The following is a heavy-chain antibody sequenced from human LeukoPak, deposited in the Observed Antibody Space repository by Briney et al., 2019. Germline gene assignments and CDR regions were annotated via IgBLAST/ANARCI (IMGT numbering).Heavy chain of an antibody. CDR3: ARFYGDYSFDY. Sequence: SETLSLTCTVSGGSISSYYWSWIRQPPGKGLEWIGYIYYSGSTNYNPSLKSRVTISVDTSKNQFSLKQSSVTAADTAVYYCARFYGDYSFDYWGQGTLVTVSS. CDR1: GGSISSYY. D-gene: IGHD4-17*01. J-gene: IGHJ4*02. V-gene: IGHV4-59*01. CDR2: IYYSGST.